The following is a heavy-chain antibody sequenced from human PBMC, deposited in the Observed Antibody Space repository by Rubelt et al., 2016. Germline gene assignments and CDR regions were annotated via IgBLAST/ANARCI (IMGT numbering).Heavy chain of an antibody. CDR2: ISYDGTNK. CDR3: ARVETDYFYYYGMDV. Sequence: GLEWVAVISYDGTNKYYADSVKGRFTISRDNSKNTLYLQMDSLRVEDTAVYYCARVETDYFYYYGMDVWGQGTLVTVSS. J-gene: IGHJ6*02. V-gene: IGHV3-30*04.